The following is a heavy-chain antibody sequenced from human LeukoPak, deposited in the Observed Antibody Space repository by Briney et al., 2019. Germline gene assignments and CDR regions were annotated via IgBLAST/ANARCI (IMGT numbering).Heavy chain of an antibody. D-gene: IGHD2-2*01. CDR2: INPNSGDT. J-gene: IGHJ4*02. CDR3: ARDKKGYCSSTSCYREEIFQY. CDR1: GYTFTDYY. V-gene: IGHV1-2*02. Sequence: ASVKVSCKASGYTFTDYYLHWVRQAPGQGLEWMGWINPNSGDTSYAQKFQGRVTMTRDTSISTAYMELSWLRSDDTAVYYCARDKKGYCSSTSCYREEIFQYWGQGPLVTVSS.